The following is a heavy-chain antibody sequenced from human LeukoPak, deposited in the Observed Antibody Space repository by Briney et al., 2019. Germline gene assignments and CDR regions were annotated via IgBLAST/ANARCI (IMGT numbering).Heavy chain of an antibody. J-gene: IGHJ3*02. CDR3: ARSISAPYAFDI. V-gene: IGHV3-74*01. D-gene: IGHD3-3*01. CDR1: GFTFEDYA. CDR2: INTEGSST. Sequence: GGSLRLSCAASGFTFEDYAMHWVRQGPGKGLVWVSRINTEGSSTSYAGSVKGRFSISRDNAKNTLYLQMNSLRAEDTAVYYCARSISAPYAFDIWGQGTMVTVSS.